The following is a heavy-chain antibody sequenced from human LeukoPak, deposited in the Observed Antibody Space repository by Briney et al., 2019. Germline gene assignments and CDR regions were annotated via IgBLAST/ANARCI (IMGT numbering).Heavy chain of an antibody. CDR3: ASYSSSSYYYYYMDV. CDR2: MNPNSGNT. J-gene: IGHJ6*03. Sequence: ASVKVSCKASGNTFTSYDINWVRQTTGQGLEWMGWMNPNSGNTGYAQKFQGRVTMTEDTSTDTAYMELSSLRSEDTAVYYCASYSSSSYYYYYMDVWGKGTTVTVSS. CDR1: GNTFTSYD. D-gene: IGHD6-6*01. V-gene: IGHV1-8*02.